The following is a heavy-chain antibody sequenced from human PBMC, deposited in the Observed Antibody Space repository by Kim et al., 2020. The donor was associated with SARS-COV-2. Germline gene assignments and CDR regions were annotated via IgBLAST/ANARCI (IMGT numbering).Heavy chain of an antibody. CDR2: IKQDGSEK. CDR3: ARSWGELDSFFDI. J-gene: IGHJ3*02. D-gene: IGHD1-26*01. V-gene: IGHV3-7*01. CDR1: GFTFSSYW. Sequence: GGSLRLSCAASGFTFSSYWMSWVRQAPGKGLEWVANIKQDGSEKYYVDSVKGRFTISRDNAKNSLYLQMNSLRAEDTAVYYCARSWGELDSFFDIWGHGTMVTVSS.